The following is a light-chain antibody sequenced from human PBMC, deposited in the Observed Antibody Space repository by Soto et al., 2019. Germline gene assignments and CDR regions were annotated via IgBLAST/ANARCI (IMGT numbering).Light chain of an antibody. CDR1: QSVLYSSNNKNY. V-gene: IGKV4-1*01. Sequence: DIGMTQSPDSLAVSLGEKAPINCKSSQSVLYSSNNKNYLAWYQQKPGQPPKXXIYWASTRESGVPDRFSGSGSGTDFTLTISSLQAEDVAVYYCQQYYSTPLTFGGGTKVDIK. CDR3: QQYYSTPLT. J-gene: IGKJ4*01. CDR2: WAS.